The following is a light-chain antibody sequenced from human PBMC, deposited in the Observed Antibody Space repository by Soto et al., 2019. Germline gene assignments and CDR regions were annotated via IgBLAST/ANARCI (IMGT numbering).Light chain of an antibody. V-gene: IGKV1-5*03. J-gene: IGKJ1*01. CDR1: QGISSC. Sequence: DIQMTQSPSTLSASVGDRVTITCRASQGISSCLAWYQQKPGKAPKLLIYKASSLESGVPSRFSGSGSGTEFTLTISSLQPDDFATYYCQQVNNYPWTFGRGTRVEIK. CDR2: KAS. CDR3: QQVNNYPWT.